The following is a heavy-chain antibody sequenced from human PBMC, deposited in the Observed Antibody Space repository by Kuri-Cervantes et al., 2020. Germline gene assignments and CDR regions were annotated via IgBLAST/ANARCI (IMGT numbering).Heavy chain of an antibody. Sequence: SETLSLTCAVYGGSFSGYYWSWIRQPPGKGLEWIGEIYHSGSTNYNPSLKSRVTISVDTSKNQFSLKLSSVTAADTAVYYCARGSPLGQNWFDPWGQGTLVTVSS. CDR1: GGSFSGYY. J-gene: IGHJ5*02. CDR3: ARGSPLGQNWFDP. V-gene: IGHV4-34*01. CDR2: IYHSGST.